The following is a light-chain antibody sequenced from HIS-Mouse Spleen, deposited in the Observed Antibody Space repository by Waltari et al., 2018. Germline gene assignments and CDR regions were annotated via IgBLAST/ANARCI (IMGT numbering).Light chain of an antibody. CDR2: EDS. CDR1: VLPKKY. Sequence: SYELTQPPSVPVSPGTTDRITGYGYVLPKKYAYWYQQKSGQAPVLVIYEDSKRPSGIPERFSGSSSGTMATLTISGSQVEDEADYYCYSTDSSGNHRVFGGGTKLTVL. V-gene: IGLV3-10*01. CDR3: YSTDSSGNHRV. J-gene: IGLJ2*01.